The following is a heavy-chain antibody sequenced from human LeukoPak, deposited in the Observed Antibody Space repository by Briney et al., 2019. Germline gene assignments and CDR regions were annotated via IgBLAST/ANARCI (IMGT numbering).Heavy chain of an antibody. CDR3: ARLPITKRAMDV. J-gene: IGHJ6*02. V-gene: IGHV4-39*01. D-gene: IGHD3-3*01. CDR1: GDSLRSGDSY. Sequence: SETLSLTCSVSGDSLRSGDSYWGWIRQDPRTGLEWIASIYYVGSPHYNPSLNSRRVTLSVDTTKNQFSLTLTSVTAADTAIYYCARLPITKRAMDVWGQGTTVTVSS. CDR2: IYYVGSP.